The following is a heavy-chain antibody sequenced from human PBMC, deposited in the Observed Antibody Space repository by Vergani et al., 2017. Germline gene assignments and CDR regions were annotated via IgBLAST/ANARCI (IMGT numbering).Heavy chain of an antibody. CDR3: ARGIAAAGNFDY. CDR2: IYYSGST. Sequence: QVQLQESGPGLVKPSETLSLTCTVSGGSISRYYWSWIRQPPGKGLEWIGYIYYSGSTNYNPSLKSRVTISVDTSKNQFSLKLSSVTAADTAVYYCARGIAAAGNFDYWGQGTLVTVSS. D-gene: IGHD6-13*01. J-gene: IGHJ4*02. CDR1: GGSISRYY. V-gene: IGHV4-59*01.